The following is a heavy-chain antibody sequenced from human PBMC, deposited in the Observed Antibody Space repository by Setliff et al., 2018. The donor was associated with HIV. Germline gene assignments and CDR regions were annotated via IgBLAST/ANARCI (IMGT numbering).Heavy chain of an antibody. CDR3: ARAVAASATSVVDY. J-gene: IGHJ4*02. V-gene: IGHV4-4*02. CDR2: ISQSGKT. D-gene: IGHD6-13*01. Sequence: PSETLSLTCAVSADSIGTNHWWNWVRQPPGKGLEWIGEISQSGKTNYHPSLKSRITISMEASKTHFSLTLNSVTAADTAVYYCARAVAASATSVVDYWGQGIRVTV. CDR1: ADSIGTNHW.